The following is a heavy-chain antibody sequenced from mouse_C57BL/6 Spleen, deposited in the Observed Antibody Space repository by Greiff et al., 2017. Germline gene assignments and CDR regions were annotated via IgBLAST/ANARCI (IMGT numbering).Heavy chain of an antibody. CDR3: ARWGSSTPAWFAY. V-gene: IGHV1-55*01. CDR1: GYTFTSYW. CDR2: IYPGSGST. J-gene: IGHJ3*01. Sequence: VQLQQPGAELVKPGASVKMSCKASGYTFTSYWITWVKQRPGQGLEWIGDIYPGSGSTNYNEKFKSKATLTVDTSSSTAYMQLSSLTSEDSAVYYCARWGSSTPAWFAYWGQGTLVTVSA.